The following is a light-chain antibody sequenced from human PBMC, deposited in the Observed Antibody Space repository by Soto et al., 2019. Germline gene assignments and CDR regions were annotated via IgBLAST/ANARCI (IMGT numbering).Light chain of an antibody. CDR2: GAS. CDR3: QQYNNWPPT. J-gene: IGKJ1*01. V-gene: IGKV3-15*01. Sequence: EIVMTQSPATLSVSPGGRATLSCRASQSVSSNLAWYQQKPGQAPRLLIYGASTRATGIPARFSGSGSGTEFTLTISSLQSEDFAVYYCQQYNNWPPTFGQGTKVDIK. CDR1: QSVSSN.